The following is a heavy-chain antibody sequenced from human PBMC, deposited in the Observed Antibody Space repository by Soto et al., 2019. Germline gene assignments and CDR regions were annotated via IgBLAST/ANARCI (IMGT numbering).Heavy chain of an antibody. CDR3: ARGGMYSSGWSRFDY. V-gene: IGHV3-48*03. CDR2: ISSSGSTI. D-gene: IGHD6-19*01. Sequence: GGSLRLSCAASGFTFSSYEMNWVRQAPGKGLEWVSYISSSGSTIYYADSVKGRFTISRDNAKNSLYLQMNSLRAEDTAVYYCARGGMYSSGWSRFDYWGQGTLVTVSS. CDR1: GFTFSSYE. J-gene: IGHJ4*02.